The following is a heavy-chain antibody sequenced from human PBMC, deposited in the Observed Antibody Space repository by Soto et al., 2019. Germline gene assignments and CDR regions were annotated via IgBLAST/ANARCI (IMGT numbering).Heavy chain of an antibody. J-gene: IGHJ3*02. CDR1: GFTFSSYG. CDR2: ISYDGSNK. Sequence: GGSLRLSCAASGFTFSSYGMHWVRQAPGKGLEWVAVISYDGSNKYYADSVKGRFTISRDNSKNTLYLQMNSLRAEDTAVYYCAKSNWNDAPHAFDIWGQGTMVTVSS. V-gene: IGHV3-30*18. CDR3: AKSNWNDAPHAFDI. D-gene: IGHD1-20*01.